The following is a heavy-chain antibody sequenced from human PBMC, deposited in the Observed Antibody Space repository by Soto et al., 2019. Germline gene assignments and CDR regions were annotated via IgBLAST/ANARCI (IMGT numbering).Heavy chain of an antibody. J-gene: IGHJ4*02. CDR3: ASWSSSSGDYFDY. CDR1: GGSISSYY. D-gene: IGHD6-13*01. Sequence: PSETLSLTCTVSGGSISSYYWSWIRQPPGKGLEWIGYIYYSGSTYYNPSLKSRVTISVDTSKNQFSLKLSSVTAADTAVYYCASWSSSSGDYFDYWGQGTLVTVSS. CDR2: IYYSGST. V-gene: IGHV4-59*04.